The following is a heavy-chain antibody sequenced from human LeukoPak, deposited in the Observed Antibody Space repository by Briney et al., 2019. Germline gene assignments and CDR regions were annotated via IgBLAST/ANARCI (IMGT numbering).Heavy chain of an antibody. J-gene: IGHJ5*02. CDR3: AVAIEGAFDP. D-gene: IGHD1-26*01. Sequence: GGSLRLSCAASGFTFSSYGMHWVRQAPGKGLEWVAVIWYDGSNKYYADSVKGRFTISRDNAKNTLYLQMNSLRAEDTAVYYCAVAIEGAFDPWGQGTLVTVSS. CDR1: GFTFSSYG. V-gene: IGHV3-33*03. CDR2: IWYDGSNK.